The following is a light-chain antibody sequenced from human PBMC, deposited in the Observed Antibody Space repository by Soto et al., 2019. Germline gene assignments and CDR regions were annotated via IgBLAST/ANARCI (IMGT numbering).Light chain of an antibody. CDR2: EDT. V-gene: IGLV1-40*01. CDR1: SSNIGAGFD. CDR3: HSYDSSLSGWV. Sequence: QSVLTQPPSVSGAPGQRFTISCTGSSSNIGAGFDVHWYQLRPGTAPKLLIFEDTKRPSGVPDRFSGSKSGTSVSLAIAGLQAEDEADYYCHSYDSSLSGWVFGGGTKVTVL. J-gene: IGLJ3*02.